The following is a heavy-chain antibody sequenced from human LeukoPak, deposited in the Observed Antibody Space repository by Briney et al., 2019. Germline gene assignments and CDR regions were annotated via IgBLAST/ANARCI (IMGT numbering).Heavy chain of an antibody. J-gene: IGHJ4*02. CDR1: GFTFSSYW. D-gene: IGHD2-21*01. CDR3: AREYSDDRGYSHDS. CDR2: IKHDGSKA. Sequence: GGSLRLSCAASGFTFSSYWMSWVRQAPGKGPEWLADIKHDGSKAYYLASVKGRFTISRDNDRNSVFLQLTGLRVDDTGIYHCAREYSDDRGYSHDSWGQGTLVTVSS. V-gene: IGHV3-7*01.